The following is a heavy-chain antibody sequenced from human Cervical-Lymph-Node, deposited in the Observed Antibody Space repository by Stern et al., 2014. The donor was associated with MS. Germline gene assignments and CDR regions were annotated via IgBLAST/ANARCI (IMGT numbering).Heavy chain of an antibody. CDR1: GFSLSTSGMC. D-gene: IGHD6-19*01. V-gene: IGHV2-70*01. CDR2: IDWDDDK. Sequence: QVTLRESGPALVKPTQTLTLTCTFSGFSLSTSGMCMSWISQPPGKALEWVALIDWDDDKYYSTSLKTRLTISKDTSKNQVVLTMTNMDPVDTATYYCARIRTASSGWYGAFDIWGQGTMVTVSS. J-gene: IGHJ3*02. CDR3: ARIRTASSGWYGAFDI.